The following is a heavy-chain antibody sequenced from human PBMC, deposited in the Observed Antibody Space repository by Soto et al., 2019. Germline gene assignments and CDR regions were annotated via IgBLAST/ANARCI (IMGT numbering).Heavy chain of an antibody. CDR3: ARDLGSSFPASGAFDI. V-gene: IGHV1-2*04. D-gene: IGHD6-13*01. Sequence: ASVKVSCKASGYTFTGYYMHWVRQAPGQGLEWMGWINPNSGGTNYAQKFQGWVTMTRDTSISTAYMKLSRLRSDDTAVYYCARDLGSSFPASGAFDIWGQGTMVT. J-gene: IGHJ3*02. CDR2: INPNSGGT. CDR1: GYTFTGYY.